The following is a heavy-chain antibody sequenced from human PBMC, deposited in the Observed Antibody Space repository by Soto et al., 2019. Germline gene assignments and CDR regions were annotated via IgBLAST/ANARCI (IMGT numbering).Heavy chain of an antibody. J-gene: IGHJ4*02. D-gene: IGHD3-22*01. CDR2: IYHSGST. CDR3: ARDPFVSGYDSSGYYYGFDY. Sequence: QVQLQESGPGLVKPSGTLSLTCAVSGGSISSSNWWSWVRQPPGKGLEWIGEIYHSGSTNYNPSLKSRVTISVDKSKNQFSLKLSSVTAADTAVYYCARDPFVSGYDSSGYYYGFDYWGQGTLVTVSS. V-gene: IGHV4-4*02. CDR1: GGSISSSNW.